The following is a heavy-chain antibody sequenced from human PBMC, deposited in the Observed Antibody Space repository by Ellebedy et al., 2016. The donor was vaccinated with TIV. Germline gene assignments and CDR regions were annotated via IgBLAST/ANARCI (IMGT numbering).Heavy chain of an antibody. CDR3: ARSSGFGELLNFDY. V-gene: IGHV1-8*01. J-gene: IGHJ4*02. CDR2: MNPNSGDT. CDR1: GYTFTSYD. D-gene: IGHD3-10*01. Sequence: ASVKVSCXASGYTFTSYDINWVRQATGQGLEWMGWMNPNSGDTGYAQKFQGRVTMTRNTSISTSYMELSSLRSEDTAVYYCARSSGFGELLNFDYWGQGTLVTVSS.